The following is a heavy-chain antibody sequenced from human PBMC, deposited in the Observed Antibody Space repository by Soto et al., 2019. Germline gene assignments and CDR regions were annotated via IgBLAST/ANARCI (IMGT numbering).Heavy chain of an antibody. CDR3: AKAERRSTPFGELAY. Sequence: VQLVESGGGLVQPGRSLRLSCAASGFTFDDYAMHWVRQAPGKGLEWVSGISWNSGSIGYADSVKGRFTISRDNSKNTLYLQMNSLRAEDTAVYYCAKAERRSTPFGELAYWGQGTLVTVSS. V-gene: IGHV3-9*01. J-gene: IGHJ4*02. CDR1: GFTFDDYA. CDR2: ISWNSGSI. D-gene: IGHD3-10*01.